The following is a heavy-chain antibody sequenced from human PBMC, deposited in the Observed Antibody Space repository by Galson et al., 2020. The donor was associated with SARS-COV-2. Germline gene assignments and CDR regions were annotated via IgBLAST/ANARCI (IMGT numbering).Heavy chain of an antibody. CDR2: MNPNSGNS. J-gene: IGHJ4*02. D-gene: IGHD1-26*01. V-gene: IGHV1-8*01. CDR3: ATPIVGGTFDY. CDR1: GYTFSSYD. Sequence: ASVKVSCKASGYTFSSYDINWVRQAPGQGLEWMGWMNPNSGNSGHAQKFQGRVTMTRNTSISTAYMELSSLRSEDTAVYYCATPIVGGTFDYWGQGTQVTVSS.